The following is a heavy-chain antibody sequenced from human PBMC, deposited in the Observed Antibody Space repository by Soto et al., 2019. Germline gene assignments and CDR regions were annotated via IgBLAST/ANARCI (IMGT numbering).Heavy chain of an antibody. CDR2: ISAYNGNT. CDR3: AREMGTWLSNSVFDP. Sequence: VKVSCKAAGYTFTSYGISWVRQAPGQGLEWMGWISAYNGNTNYAQKLQGRVTMTTDTSTSTAYMELRSLRSDDTAVYYCAREMGTWLSNSVFDPWGQGTLVTVSS. CDR1: GYTFTSYG. J-gene: IGHJ5*02. V-gene: IGHV1-18*01. D-gene: IGHD1-7*01.